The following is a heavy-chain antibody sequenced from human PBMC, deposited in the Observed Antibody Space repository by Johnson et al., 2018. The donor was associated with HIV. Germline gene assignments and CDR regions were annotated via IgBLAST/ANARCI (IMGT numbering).Heavy chain of an antibody. CDR2: IRSKAYGETT. CDR1: GFTFGDYA. D-gene: IGHD6-13*01. V-gene: IGHV3-49*03. Sequence: VQLVESGGGLVQPGRSLRLSCTTSGFTFGDYAMSWFRQPPGKGLEWVSFIRSKAYGETTEYAEAVKGRIIISRDDSKNTLYLQMNSLKTEDTALYYCTPYQQLGEYDAFDIWGQGTMVTVSS. CDR3: TPYQQLGEYDAFDI. J-gene: IGHJ3*02.